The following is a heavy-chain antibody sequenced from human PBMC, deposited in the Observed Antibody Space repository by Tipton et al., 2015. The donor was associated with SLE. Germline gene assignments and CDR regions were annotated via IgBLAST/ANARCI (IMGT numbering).Heavy chain of an antibody. V-gene: IGHV3-30*02. CDR2: IRYDGSNK. Sequence: SLRLSCAASGFTFSSYGMHWVRQAAGKGLEWVAFIRYDGSNKYYADSVKGRFTISRDNSKNTLYLQMNSLRAEDTAVYYCAKAPGAARRGYYMDVWGKGTTVTVS. J-gene: IGHJ6*03. D-gene: IGHD6-6*01. CDR1: GFTFSSYG. CDR3: AKAPGAARRGYYMDV.